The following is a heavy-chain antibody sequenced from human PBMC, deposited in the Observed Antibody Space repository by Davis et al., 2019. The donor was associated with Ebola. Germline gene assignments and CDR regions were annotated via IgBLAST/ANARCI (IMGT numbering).Heavy chain of an antibody. CDR1: GFTFDDYA. J-gene: IGHJ3*02. CDR3: AKGLYRLGAFDI. D-gene: IGHD7-27*01. Sequence: SLKISCAASGFTFDDYAMHWVRQAPGKGLEWVSGISWNSGIIGYADSVKGRFTISRDNAKNSLYLQMNSLRAEDTALYYCAKGLYRLGAFDIWGQGTMVTVSS. V-gene: IGHV3-9*01. CDR2: ISWNSGII.